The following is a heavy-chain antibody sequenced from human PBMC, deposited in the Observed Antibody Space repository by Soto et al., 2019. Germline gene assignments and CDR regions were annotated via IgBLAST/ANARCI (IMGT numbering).Heavy chain of an antibody. V-gene: IGHV3-72*01. CDR2: VRNRVRGYTT. Sequence: EVQLVESGGGLGQPGGSLRLSCAASGFAFSDYFIDWVRQAPGKGLEWVGRVRNRVRGYTTEYAASVKGRFTISRDDSKNSLYLQMNSLRTADTAVYHCVRDRSWSYESWGLGTLVTVS. CDR1: GFAFSDYF. CDR3: VRDRSWSYES. D-gene: IGHD1-26*01. J-gene: IGHJ5*02.